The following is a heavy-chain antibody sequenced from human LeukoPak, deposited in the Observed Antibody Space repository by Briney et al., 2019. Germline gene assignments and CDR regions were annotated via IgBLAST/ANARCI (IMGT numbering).Heavy chain of an antibody. J-gene: IGHJ4*02. Sequence: GGSLRLSCAASGFTFSSYSMNWVRQAPGKRLEWVSYISSSSSTIYYADSVKGRFTISRDNAKNSLYLQMNSLRAEDTAVYYCARVGLGGTVTTWDYWGQGTLVTVSS. CDR2: ISSSSSTI. CDR3: ARVGLGGTVTTWDY. CDR1: GFTFSSYS. D-gene: IGHD4-11*01. V-gene: IGHV3-48*01.